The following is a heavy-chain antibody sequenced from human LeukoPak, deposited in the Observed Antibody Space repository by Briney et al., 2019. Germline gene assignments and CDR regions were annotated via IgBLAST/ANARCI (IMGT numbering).Heavy chain of an antibody. V-gene: IGHV3-30*04. Sequence: GGSLRLSCAASGFTVSSYAMHWVRQAPGKGLEWVAVISYDGSNKYYADSVKGRFTISRDNSKNTPYLQMNSLRAEDTAVYYCARAKLLYYFDYWGQGTLVTVSS. CDR3: ARAKLLYYFDY. D-gene: IGHD2-21*01. CDR2: ISYDGSNK. J-gene: IGHJ4*02. CDR1: GFTVSSYA.